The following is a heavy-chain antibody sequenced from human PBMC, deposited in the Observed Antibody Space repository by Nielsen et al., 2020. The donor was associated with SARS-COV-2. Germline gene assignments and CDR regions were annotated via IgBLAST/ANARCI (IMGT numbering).Heavy chain of an antibody. CDR2: IYYSGST. CDR1: GGSISSYY. V-gene: IGHV4-59*01. Sequence: SETLSLTCTVSGGSISSYYWSWIRQPPGKGLEWIGYIYYSGSTNCNPSLKSRVTISVDTSKNQFSLKLSSVTAADTAVYYCARGGWFDPWGQGTLVTVSS. J-gene: IGHJ5*02. CDR3: ARGGWFDP.